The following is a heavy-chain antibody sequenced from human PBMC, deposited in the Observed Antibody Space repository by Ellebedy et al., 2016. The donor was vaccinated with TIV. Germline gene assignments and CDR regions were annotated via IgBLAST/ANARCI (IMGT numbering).Heavy chain of an antibody. V-gene: IGHV3-23*01. CDR1: GFTFRTYG. CDR3: AKDLDRSYDILTDSAEDS. CDR2: ITGSGRRT. J-gene: IGHJ4*02. Sequence: PGGSLRLSCEASGFTFRTYGMSWVRQAPGKGLEWVSAITGSGRRTYYAGSVTGRFTISRDNSKNTLYLQMNSLRAGDTALYYCAKDLDRSYDILTDSAEDSWGQGTLVTVSS. D-gene: IGHD3-9*01.